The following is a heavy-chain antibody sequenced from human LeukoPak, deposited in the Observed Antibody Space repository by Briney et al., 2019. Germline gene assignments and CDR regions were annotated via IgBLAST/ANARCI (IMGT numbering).Heavy chain of an antibody. CDR3: ARADSGSYWGVHYYYYMDV. CDR1: GGSISSYY. V-gene: IGHV4-59*01. CDR2: IYYSGST. Sequence: SETLSLTCTVSGGSISSYYWSWIRQPPGKGLERIGYIYYSGSTNYNPSLKSRVTISVDTSKNQFSLKLSSVTAADTAVYYCARADSGSYWGVHYYYYMDVWGKGTTVTVSS. J-gene: IGHJ6*03. D-gene: IGHD1-26*01.